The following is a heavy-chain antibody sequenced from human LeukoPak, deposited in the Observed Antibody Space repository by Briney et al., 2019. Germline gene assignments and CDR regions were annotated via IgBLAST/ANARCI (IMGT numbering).Heavy chain of an antibody. D-gene: IGHD3-10*01. V-gene: IGHV4-39*07. CDR2: IYYSGST. Sequence: SETLSLTCTVSGGSISSSSYYWGWIRQPPGKGLEWIGSIYYSGSTYYNPSLKSRVTISVDTSKNQFSLKLSSVTAADTAVYYCARHIPQLLWFGELWFDPWGQGTLVTVSS. CDR1: GGSISSSSYY. CDR3: ARHIPQLLWFGELWFDP. J-gene: IGHJ5*02.